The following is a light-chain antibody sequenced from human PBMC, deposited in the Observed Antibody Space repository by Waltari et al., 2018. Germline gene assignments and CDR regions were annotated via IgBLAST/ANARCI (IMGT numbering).Light chain of an antibody. V-gene: IGLV1-40*01. J-gene: IGLJ3*02. CDR3: QSYDTSLSVV. CDR2: GST. Sequence: QSVLTQPPSVSGAPGPRVPISCTGSGSNIGAGYDVPWYQQLPRAAPQLLIYGSTSRPLGVPDRFFGSTSGTSASLAITGLQAEDEADYYCQSYDTSLSVVFGGGTKLTVL. CDR1: GSNIGAGYD.